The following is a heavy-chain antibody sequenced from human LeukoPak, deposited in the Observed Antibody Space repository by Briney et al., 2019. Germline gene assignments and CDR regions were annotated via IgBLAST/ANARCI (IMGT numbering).Heavy chain of an antibody. CDR2: IKEDGSEK. D-gene: IGHD1-14*01. J-gene: IGHJ5*02. CDR1: GFSFGSFW. V-gene: IGHV3-7*03. CDR3: ARPGGAEPTPRETRANWFDP. Sequence: PGGSLRLSCAASGFSFGSFWMSWVRQAPGRGLEWVANIKEDGSEKYYVDSVKGRFTLSRDNAKNSLYMQMNSLSAEDTAVYYCARPGGAEPTPRETRANWFDPWGQGTLVTVSS.